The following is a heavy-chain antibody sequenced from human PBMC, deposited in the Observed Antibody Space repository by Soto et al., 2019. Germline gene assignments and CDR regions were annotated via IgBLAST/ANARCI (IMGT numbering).Heavy chain of an antibody. CDR1: GFTFSSYW. D-gene: IGHD3-10*01. J-gene: IGHJ6*02. V-gene: IGHV3-7*01. Sequence: GGSLRLSCAASGFTFSSYWMSWVRQAPGKGLEWVANIKQDGSEKYYVDSVKGRFTISRDNAKNSLYLQMNSLRAEDTAVYYCAREGITMVRGAVYYYYAMDVWGQGTTVTVSS. CDR2: IKQDGSEK. CDR3: AREGITMVRGAVYYYYAMDV.